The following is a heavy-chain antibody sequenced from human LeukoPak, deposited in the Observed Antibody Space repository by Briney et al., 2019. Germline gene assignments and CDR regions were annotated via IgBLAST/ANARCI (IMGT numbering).Heavy chain of an antibody. Sequence: GGSLRLSCAASGFTYTSYGMAWVRQAPGKGLEWVSTISGSGNSAYYGDSVQGRFTISRDNSRNTVYLQMSSLRAEDTAVYYCARPYYHDSSGRFDSWGQGTLVTVSS. D-gene: IGHD3-22*01. CDR1: GFTYTSYG. CDR2: ISGSGNSA. J-gene: IGHJ4*02. V-gene: IGHV3-23*01. CDR3: ARPYYHDSSGRFDS.